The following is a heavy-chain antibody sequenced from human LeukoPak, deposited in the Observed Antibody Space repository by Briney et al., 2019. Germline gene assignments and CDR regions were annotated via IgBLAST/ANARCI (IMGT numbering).Heavy chain of an antibody. D-gene: IGHD2-15*01. CDR2: IGAYNGDT. CDR1: GYTFTSIG. Sequence: ASVKVSSTPSGYTFTSIGISWVRQAPGQGLEWIGWIGAYNGDTNYAQKFQGRVTMTTYTSTSTAYMDLRSLRSDDTAVYYCTRDHCRGDNCPSFDYWGQGTLVTVSS. CDR3: TRDHCRGDNCPSFDY. J-gene: IGHJ4*02. V-gene: IGHV1-18*04.